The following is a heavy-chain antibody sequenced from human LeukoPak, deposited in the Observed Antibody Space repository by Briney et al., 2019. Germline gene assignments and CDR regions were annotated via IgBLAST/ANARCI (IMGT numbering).Heavy chain of an antibody. CDR1: GGTFSSYA. Sequence: SVKVSCKASGGTFSSYAISWVRQAPGQGLECMGRIIPIFGIANYAQKFQGRVTITADKSTSTAYMELSSLRSEDTAVYSCASDVWTTVTLQGGMDVWGQGTTVTVSS. J-gene: IGHJ6*02. CDR2: IIPIFGIA. V-gene: IGHV1-69*04. D-gene: IGHD4-11*01. CDR3: ASDVWTTVTLQGGMDV.